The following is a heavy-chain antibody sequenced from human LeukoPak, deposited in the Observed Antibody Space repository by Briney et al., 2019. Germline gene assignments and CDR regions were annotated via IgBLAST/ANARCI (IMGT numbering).Heavy chain of an antibody. D-gene: IGHD6-13*01. CDR3: AREAWYNRRWYETENYYYYYYMDV. CDR2: ISSSGTII. V-gene: IGHV3-11*01. J-gene: IGHJ6*03. CDR1: GFTFSDYY. Sequence: PGGSLRLSCAASGFTFSDYYMSWIRQAPGKGLEWVSYISSSGTIIKFADSVKGRFTISRDNAKNSMYLQMNSLRAEDTAVYYCAREAWYNRRWYETENYYYYYYMDVWGKGTTVTVSS.